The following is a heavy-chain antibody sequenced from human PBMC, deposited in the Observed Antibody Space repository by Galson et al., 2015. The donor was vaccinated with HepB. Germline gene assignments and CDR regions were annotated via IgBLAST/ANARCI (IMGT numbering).Heavy chain of an antibody. D-gene: IGHD3-22*01. Sequence: PALVKPTQTLTLTCTVSGFSLSNARMGVSWIRQPPGKALEWLAHIFSNDEQSYSTSLKSRLTISKDTSKSQVVLTMTNMDPVDTATYYCARTLYDSSGYSDPSFDAFDIWGQGTMVTVSS. CDR2: IFSNDEQ. J-gene: IGHJ3*02. V-gene: IGHV2-26*01. CDR3: ARTLYDSSGYSDPSFDAFDI. CDR1: GFSLSNARMG.